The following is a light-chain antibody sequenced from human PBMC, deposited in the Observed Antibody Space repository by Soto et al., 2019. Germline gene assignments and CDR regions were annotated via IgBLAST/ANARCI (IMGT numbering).Light chain of an antibody. CDR1: QSVSSY. CDR3: QRRAT. CDR2: DAS. Sequence: EIVLTQSPATLSLSPGERATLSCRASQSVSSYLAWYQQKPGQAPRLLIYDASNRATGIPARFSGSGSGTDFTLTTSSLEPEDFAVYYCQRRATFGGGTKVEIK. J-gene: IGKJ4*01. V-gene: IGKV3-11*01.